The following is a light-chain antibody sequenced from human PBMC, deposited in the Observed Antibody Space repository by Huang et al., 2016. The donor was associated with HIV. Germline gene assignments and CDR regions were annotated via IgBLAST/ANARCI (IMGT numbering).Light chain of an antibody. CDR3: KQYYSTPQT. J-gene: IGKJ1*01. Sequence: DIVMTQSPDSLAVPLGERATINCKSSQSFLYSSKNNNYLAWYQQKPGQPPQLLIYWASTRESGVPDRFSGSGSGTDFTLTISSLQAEDVAVYYCKQYYSTPQTFGQGTKVEIK. CDR1: QSFLYSSKNNNY. CDR2: WAS. V-gene: IGKV4-1*01.